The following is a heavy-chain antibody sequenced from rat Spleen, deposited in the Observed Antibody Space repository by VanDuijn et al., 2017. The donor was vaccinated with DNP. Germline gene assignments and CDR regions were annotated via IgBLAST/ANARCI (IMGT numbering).Heavy chain of an antibody. Sequence: EVQLVESGGGPVQPGRSLKLSCVASGFTFSNYGMHWIRQAPTKGLEWVASISPSGGSTYYRDSVKGRFTISRDNAKSTLYLQMDSLRSEDTATYYCATDDRINYGGYPVYWGQGVMVTVSS. CDR3: ATDDRINYGGYPVY. D-gene: IGHD1-11*01. CDR1: GFTFSNYG. J-gene: IGHJ2*01. V-gene: IGHV5-19*01. CDR2: ISPSGGST.